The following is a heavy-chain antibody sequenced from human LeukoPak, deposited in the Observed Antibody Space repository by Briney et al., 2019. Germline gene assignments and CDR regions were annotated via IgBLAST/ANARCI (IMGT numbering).Heavy chain of an antibody. V-gene: IGHV1-69*05. CDR2: IIISFGTA. CDR3: ASGYSGYGPFDY. J-gene: IGHJ4*02. Sequence: SVKVSCKAYGGTFSSYAISWVGQAPGQGLEWLGMIIISFGTANSAQKFQGRVTITTDESTTTAYMELSSLRSEDTAVYYCASGYSGYGPFDYWGQGTLVTVSS. D-gene: IGHD5-12*01. CDR1: GGTFSSYA.